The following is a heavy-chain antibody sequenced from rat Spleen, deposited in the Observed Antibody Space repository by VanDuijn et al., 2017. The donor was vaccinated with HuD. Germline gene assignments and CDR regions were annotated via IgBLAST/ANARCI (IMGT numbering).Heavy chain of an antibody. J-gene: IGHJ2*01. D-gene: IGHD1-7*01. CDR1: GSIFSDHY. V-gene: IGHV5-22*01. CDR2: ISYEGSST. CDR3: ARGHTMGKDYFDY. Sequence: EVQLVESGGGLVQPGRSLKLSCAASGSIFSDHYMAWVRQAPKKGLEWVASISYEGSSTYYGDSVKGRFTISRDNAKSTLYLQMNSLRSEDTATYYCARGHTMGKDYFDYWGQGVMVTVSS.